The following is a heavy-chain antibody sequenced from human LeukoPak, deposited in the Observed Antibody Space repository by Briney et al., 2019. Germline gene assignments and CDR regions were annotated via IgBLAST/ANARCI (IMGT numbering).Heavy chain of an antibody. CDR2: IYTSGST. CDR1: GGSISSYY. V-gene: IGHV4-4*07. CDR3: ARDAGATGYFDY. Sequence: SETLSLTCTVSGGSISSYYWSWIRKPAGKGLEWIGRIYTSGSTNYNPSLESRVTMSVDTSKNQFSLKLSSVTAADTAVYYCARDAGATGYFDYWGQGTLVTVSS. J-gene: IGHJ4*02. D-gene: IGHD1-26*01.